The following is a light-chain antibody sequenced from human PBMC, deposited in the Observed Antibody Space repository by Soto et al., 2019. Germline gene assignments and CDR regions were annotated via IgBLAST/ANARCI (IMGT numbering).Light chain of an antibody. CDR2: AAS. V-gene: IGKV1-39*01. CDR1: QSIRSY. Sequence: DIQMTQSPSSLSASVGDRVTITCRASQSIRSYLNWYQQKPGKAPKLMIFAASSLESGVPSRFSGSGSGTDLTLTISSLQPEDFATYYCQQSYSSPPTFGGGTKVEIQ. CDR3: QQSYSSPPT. J-gene: IGKJ4*01.